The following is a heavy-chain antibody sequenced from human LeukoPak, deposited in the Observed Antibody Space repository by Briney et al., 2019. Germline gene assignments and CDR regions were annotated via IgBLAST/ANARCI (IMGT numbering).Heavy chain of an antibody. CDR2: INIGSNSL. V-gene: IGHV3-48*01. Sequence: GGSLRLSCAASGFAFSSYSMNWVRQAPGKGLEWISYINIGSNSLLYADSVKGRFTVSRDNSKNTLYLQMNSLRAEDTAVYYCARSSDGDYYYYFDYWGQGTLVTVSS. CDR3: ARSSDGDYYYYFDY. J-gene: IGHJ4*02. CDR1: GFAFSSYS. D-gene: IGHD4-17*01.